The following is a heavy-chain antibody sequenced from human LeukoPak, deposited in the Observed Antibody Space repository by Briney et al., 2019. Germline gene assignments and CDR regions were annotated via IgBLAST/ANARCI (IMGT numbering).Heavy chain of an antibody. V-gene: IGHV6-1*01. CDR1: GDSVSSNSAA. CDR3: ARGLGVVVPAARSWFDP. D-gene: IGHD2-2*01. CDR2: TYYRSKWYN. Sequence: SQTLSLTCAISGDSVSSNSAAWNWIRQSPSRGLEWLGRTYYRSKWYNDYAVSVKSRITINPDTSKSQFSLQLNSVTPEDTAVYYCARGLGVVVPAARSWFDPWGQGTLVTVSS. J-gene: IGHJ5*02.